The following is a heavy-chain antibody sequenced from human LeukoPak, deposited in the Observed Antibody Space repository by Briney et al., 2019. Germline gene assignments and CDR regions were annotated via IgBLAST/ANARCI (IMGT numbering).Heavy chain of an antibody. CDR2: IKSKTDGGTT. CDR1: GFTFSNAW. J-gene: IGHJ4*02. D-gene: IGHD4-17*01. Sequence: PGGSLRLSCAASGFTFSNAWMSWVRQAPGKGLEWVGRIKSKTDGGTTDYAAPVKGRFTISRDDSKNTLYLQMNSLKTEDTAVYYCTTEEPGDYDVTPSFDYWGQGTLVTVSS. V-gene: IGHV3-15*01. CDR3: TTEEPGDYDVTPSFDY.